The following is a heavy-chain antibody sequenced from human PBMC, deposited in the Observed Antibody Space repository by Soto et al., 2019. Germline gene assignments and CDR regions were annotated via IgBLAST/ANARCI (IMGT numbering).Heavy chain of an antibody. CDR1: GGSFSGYY. Sequence: PSETQSLTCAVYGGSFSGYYWSWIRQPPGKGLEWIGEINHSGSTNYNPSLKSRVTISVDTSKNQFSLKLSSVTAADTAVYYCARGHYSKGVVIAITYFDYWGQGTLVTVSS. V-gene: IGHV4-34*01. D-gene: IGHD2-21*01. J-gene: IGHJ4*02. CDR3: ARGHYSKGVVIAITYFDY. CDR2: INHSGST.